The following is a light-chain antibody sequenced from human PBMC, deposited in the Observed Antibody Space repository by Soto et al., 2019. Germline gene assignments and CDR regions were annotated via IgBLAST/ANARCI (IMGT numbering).Light chain of an antibody. J-gene: IGLJ2*01. CDR3: LLSFGSARV. CDR1: SGGVTSGHY. V-gene: IGLV7-46*01. Sequence: QTVGTQEPSETVSPRGTVTLTCGSSSGGVTSGHYPHWLQQKPGQAPRTLIYDTTNRHPWTPARFSGSLLGGKAALTLSGAQPEDKADYYCLLSFGSARVFGGGTKLTFL. CDR2: DTT.